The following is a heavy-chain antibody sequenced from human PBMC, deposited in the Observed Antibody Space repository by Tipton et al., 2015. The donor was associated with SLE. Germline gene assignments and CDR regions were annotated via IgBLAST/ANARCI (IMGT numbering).Heavy chain of an antibody. CDR3: ARGLDGSYPDAFDI. V-gene: IGHV3-7*01. CDR1: GFTFSSYA. CDR2: IKQDGSEK. Sequence: SLRLSCAASGFTFSSYAMSWVRQAPGKGLEWVANIKQDGSEKYYVDSVKGRFTISRDNAKNSLYLQMNSLRAEDTAVYYCARGLDGSYPDAFDIWGQGTMVTVSS. J-gene: IGHJ3*02. D-gene: IGHD1-26*01.